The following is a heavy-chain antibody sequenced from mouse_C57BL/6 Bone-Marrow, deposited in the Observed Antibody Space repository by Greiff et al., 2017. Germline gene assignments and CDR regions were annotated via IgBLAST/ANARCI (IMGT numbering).Heavy chain of an antibody. Sequence: EVQRVESGAELVRPGASVKLSCTASGFNIKDYYMHWVKQRPEQGLEWIGRIDPEDGDTEYAPKFQGNATMTADTASNTAYLQLSSLTSEDTAVYYFTSYDYDGFAYGGQGTLVTVSA. V-gene: IGHV14-1*01. CDR1: GFNIKDYY. CDR2: IDPEDGDT. J-gene: IGHJ3*01. D-gene: IGHD2-4*01. CDR3: TSYDYDGFAY.